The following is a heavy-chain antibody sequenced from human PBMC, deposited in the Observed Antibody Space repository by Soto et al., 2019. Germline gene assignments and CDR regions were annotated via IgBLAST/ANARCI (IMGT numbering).Heavy chain of an antibody. D-gene: IGHD3-9*01. CDR1: GGSISSSSYY. J-gene: IGHJ5*02. CDR2: IYYSGST. CDR3: ARPVYYDILTGYLDPNNWFDP. V-gene: IGHV4-39*01. Sequence: SETLSLTCTVSGGSISSSSYYWGWIRQPPGKGLEWIGSIYYSGSTYYNPSLKSRVTISVDTSKNQFSLKLSSVTAADTAVYYCARPVYYDILTGYLDPNNWFDPWGQGTLVTFSS.